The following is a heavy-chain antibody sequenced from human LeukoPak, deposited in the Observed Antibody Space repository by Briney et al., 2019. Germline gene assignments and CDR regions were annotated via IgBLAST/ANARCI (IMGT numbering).Heavy chain of an antibody. CDR2: IKSKTDGGTT. D-gene: IGHD1-7*01. CDR3: TTSNYPEYFQH. J-gene: IGHJ1*01. V-gene: IGHV3-15*01. Sequence: PGGSLRPSCAASGFTFSNAWMSWVRQAPGKGLEWVGRIKSKTDGGTTDYAAPVKGRFTISRDDSKNTLYLQMNSLKTEDTAVYYCTTSNYPEYFQHWGQGTLVTVSS. CDR1: GFTFSNAW.